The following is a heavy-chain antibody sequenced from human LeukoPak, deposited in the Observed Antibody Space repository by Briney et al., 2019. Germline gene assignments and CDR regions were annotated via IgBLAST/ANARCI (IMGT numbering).Heavy chain of an antibody. J-gene: IGHJ4*02. CDR1: GFIFSDYW. CDR3: ARRVTPNSFDY. CDR2: ISSSNSSI. D-gene: IGHD2-21*02. Sequence: PGGSLRLSCAASGFIFSDYWMNWVRQAPGKGLEWVSSISSSNSSIHYADSVKGRFTISRDNAKNSLYLQMNSLRAEDTAVYYCARRVTPNSFDYWGQGTLVTVSS. V-gene: IGHV3-21*04.